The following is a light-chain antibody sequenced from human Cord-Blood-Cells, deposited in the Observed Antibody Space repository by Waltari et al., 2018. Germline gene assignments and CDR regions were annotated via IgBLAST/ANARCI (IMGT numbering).Light chain of an antibody. CDR2: AAS. CDR1: QGIRNY. V-gene: IGKV1-27*01. J-gene: IGKJ1*01. CDR3: QKNNSAALT. Sequence: DFQTTQSPSPLSVSVGDRVSSPSRAIQGIRNYLAWYQQGPGRVPKLLIYAASTLPSGVPARFTGSGSRTDFALTISSLQAEDVTTYYCQKNNSAALTLGQATNLEIK.